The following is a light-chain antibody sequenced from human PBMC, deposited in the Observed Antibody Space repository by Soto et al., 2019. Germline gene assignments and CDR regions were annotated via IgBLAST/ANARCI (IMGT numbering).Light chain of an antibody. J-gene: IGKJ2*03. CDR1: QDINVY. CDR3: QHGYVAPYS. CDR2: SAS. Sequence: DIQMTQSPSSVSASIGDTVTITGRASQDINVYLNWYQQKPGEVPKLLIYSASTLHSGVPSRFTGSGSETDFTLTIRSLQPEDLATYYCQHGYVAPYSFGQGTKVDI. V-gene: IGKV1-39*01.